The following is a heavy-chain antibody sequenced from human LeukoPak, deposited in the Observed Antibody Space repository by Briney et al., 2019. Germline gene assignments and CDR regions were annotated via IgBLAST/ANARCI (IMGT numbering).Heavy chain of an antibody. J-gene: IGHJ4*02. CDR2: IYSGDNT. CDR3: ARGYSSSWYGGADNYFDY. D-gene: IGHD6-13*01. Sequence: GGSLRLSCAASDFTVSSNYMSWVRQAPGTGLEWVSVIYSGDNTYYADSVKGRFTISRDNSKNTLYLQMRSLRAEDTAVYYCARGYSSSWYGGADNYFDYWGQGTLVTVSS. CDR1: DFTVSSNY. V-gene: IGHV3-53*01.